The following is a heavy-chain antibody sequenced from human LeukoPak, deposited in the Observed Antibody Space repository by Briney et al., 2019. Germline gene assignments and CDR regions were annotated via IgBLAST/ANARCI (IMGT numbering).Heavy chain of an antibody. D-gene: IGHD5-24*01. CDR3: AKDGDGYNSHFDY. Sequence: PGGSLRLSCAASGFTFSSYAMSWVRQAPGRGLERASAISGSGGSTYYADSVKGRFTISRDNSKNTLYLQMNSLRAEDTAVYYCAKDGDGYNSHFDYWGQGTLVTVSS. V-gene: IGHV3-23*01. CDR2: ISGSGGST. J-gene: IGHJ4*02. CDR1: GFTFSSYA.